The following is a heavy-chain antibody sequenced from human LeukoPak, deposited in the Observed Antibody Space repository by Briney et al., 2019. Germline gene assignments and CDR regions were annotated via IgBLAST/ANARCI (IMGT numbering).Heavy chain of an antibody. D-gene: IGHD6-19*01. CDR2: INHSGST. CDR3: ARGPNIAVAGLEADY. Sequence: PSETLSLTCAVYGGSFSGYYWSWIRQPPGKGLEWIGEINHSGSTNYNPSLKSRVTISVDTSKNQFSLKLSSVTAADTAVYYCARGPNIAVAGLEADYWVQGTLVTVSS. CDR1: GGSFSGYY. V-gene: IGHV4-34*01. J-gene: IGHJ4*02.